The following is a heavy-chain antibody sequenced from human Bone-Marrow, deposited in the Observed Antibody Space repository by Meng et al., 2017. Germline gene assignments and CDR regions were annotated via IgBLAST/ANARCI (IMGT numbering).Heavy chain of an antibody. D-gene: IGHD5-24*01. CDR3: ARVETATTNPYFDY. Sequence: QVQLQDSAPGLGKPSQTLSLTCTFSGGSISSGDYYWSWIRQPPGRGLEWIGYIYYSGSTYYNPSLRSRVTISVDTSKNQFSLILTSVTAADTAVYFCARVETATTNPYFDYWGQGTLVTGAS. CDR2: IYYSGST. CDR1: GGSISSGDYY. J-gene: IGHJ4*02. V-gene: IGHV4-30-4*01.